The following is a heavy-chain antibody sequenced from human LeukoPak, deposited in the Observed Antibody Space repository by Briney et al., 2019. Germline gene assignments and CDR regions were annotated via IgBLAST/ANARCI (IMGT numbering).Heavy chain of an antibody. CDR3: ARVRNLNSVAGTVDY. Sequence: GGSLRLSCAASGFTFSSYGMSWVRQAPGKGLEWVSAISGSGGSTYYADSVKGRFTISRDNSKNTLYLQMNSLRAEDTAVYFCARVRNLNSVAGTVDYWGQGTLVTVSS. CDR2: ISGSGGST. V-gene: IGHV3-23*01. D-gene: IGHD6-19*01. J-gene: IGHJ4*02. CDR1: GFTFSSYG.